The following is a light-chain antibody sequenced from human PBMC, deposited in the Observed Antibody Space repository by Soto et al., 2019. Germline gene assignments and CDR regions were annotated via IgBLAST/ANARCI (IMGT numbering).Light chain of an antibody. J-gene: IGKJ2*01. CDR1: QSVSSSY. CDR2: GAS. Sequence: EIVLTQSPGTLSLSPWERATLSCRSSQSVSSSYFAWYQQKPGQAPRLLIYGASSRATGIQDRSSGIGYGRDFTLTISRREPEDFPVYYCQQYGSSAGTFGQGTKLEIK. CDR3: QQYGSSAGT. V-gene: IGKV3-20*01.